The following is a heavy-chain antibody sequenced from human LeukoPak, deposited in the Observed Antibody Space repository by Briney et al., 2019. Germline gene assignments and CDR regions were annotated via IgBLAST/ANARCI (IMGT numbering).Heavy chain of an antibody. CDR3: ASSIGDIGNPQDY. CDR1: GGTFSSYA. J-gene: IGHJ4*02. D-gene: IGHD3-22*01. V-gene: IGHV1-69*06. CDR2: IIPIFGTA. Sequence: GASVKVSCKASGGTFSSYAISWVRQAPGQGLEWMGGIIPIFGTANYAQKFQGRVTITADKSTSTAYMELSSLRSEDTAVYYCASSIGDIGNPQDYWGQGTLVTVSS.